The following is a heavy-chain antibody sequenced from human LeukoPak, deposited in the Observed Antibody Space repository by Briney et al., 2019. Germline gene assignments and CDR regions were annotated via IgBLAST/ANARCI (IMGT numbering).Heavy chain of an antibody. CDR1: GGSISSGGYS. J-gene: IGHJ4*02. CDR2: IYHSGST. V-gene: IGHV4-30-2*01. D-gene: IGHD3-22*01. Sequence: SQTLSLTCAVSGGSISSGGYSWSWIRQPPGKGLEWIGYIYHSGSTYYNPSLKSRVTISVDRSKNQFSLKLSSVTAADTAVYYCARGDSSGSFDYWGQGTLVTVSS. CDR3: ARGDSSGSFDY.